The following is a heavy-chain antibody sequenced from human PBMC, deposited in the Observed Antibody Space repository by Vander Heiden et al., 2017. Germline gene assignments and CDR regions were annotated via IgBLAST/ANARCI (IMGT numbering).Heavy chain of an antibody. Sequence: VQLVESAGVVVQPGGSLRLSCAASGFMFGDYIMHWVRQAPGKGLELVSLITWDGSSTYHADSVKGRFTISRDNGKKSLYLQMNSLRTEDTALYYCAKDLTTMTPYDAFDFWGQGTMVTVSS. CDR3: AKDLTTMTPYDAFDF. D-gene: IGHD4-17*01. V-gene: IGHV3-43*01. J-gene: IGHJ3*01. CDR2: ITWDGSST. CDR1: GFMFGDYI.